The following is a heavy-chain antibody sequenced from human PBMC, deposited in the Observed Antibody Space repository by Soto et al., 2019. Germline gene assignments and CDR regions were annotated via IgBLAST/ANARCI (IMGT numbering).Heavy chain of an antibody. CDR2: IIPIFGTA. D-gene: IGHD5-18*01. CDR3: ARGGKGYSYGYS. V-gene: IGHV1-69*13. CDR1: GGTFSSYA. Sequence: ASVKVSFKASGGTFSSYAISWLRQAPGQGLEWMGGIIPIFGTANYAQKFQGRVTITADESTSTAYMELSSLRSEDTAVYYCARGGKGYSYGYSWGQGTLVTVSS. J-gene: IGHJ4*02.